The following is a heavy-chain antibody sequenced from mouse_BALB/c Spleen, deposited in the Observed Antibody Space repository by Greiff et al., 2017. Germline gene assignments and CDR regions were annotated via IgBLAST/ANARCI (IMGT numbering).Heavy chain of an antibody. V-gene: IGHV5-17*02. Sequence: EVKLMESGGGLVQPGGSRKLSCAASGFTFSSFGMHWVRQAPEKGLEWVAYISSGSSTIYYADTVKGRFTISRDNPKNTLFLQMTSLRSEDTAMYYCARSWSYYYAMDYWGQGTSVTVSS. CDR1: GFTFSSFG. CDR2: ISSGSSTI. J-gene: IGHJ4*01. CDR3: ARSWSYYYAMDY.